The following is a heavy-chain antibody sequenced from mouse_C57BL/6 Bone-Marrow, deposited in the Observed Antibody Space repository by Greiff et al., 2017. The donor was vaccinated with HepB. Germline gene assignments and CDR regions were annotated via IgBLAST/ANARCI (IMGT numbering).Heavy chain of an antibody. Sequence: EVKVVESGAELVRPGASVKLSCTASGFNIKDDYMHWVKQRPEQGLEWIGWIDPENGDTEYASKFQGKATITADTSSNTAYLQLSSLTSEDTAVYYCTFPYYYAMDYWGQGTSVTVSS. CDR1: GFNIKDDY. CDR2: IDPENGDT. J-gene: IGHJ4*01. CDR3: TFPYYYAMDY. V-gene: IGHV14-4*01.